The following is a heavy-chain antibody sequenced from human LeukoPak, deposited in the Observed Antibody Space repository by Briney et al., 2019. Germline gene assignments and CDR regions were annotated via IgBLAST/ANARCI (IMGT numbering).Heavy chain of an antibody. Sequence: PGGSLRLSCAASGFTLSNYDMHWVRQAPGKGLEWVAVISYDGSNKYYAEFVKGRFTISRDNSKNTLYLQMNSLRGEDTAVYYCAKIVTDSGSDDYWGQGTLVTVSS. CDR2: ISYDGSNK. CDR3: AKIVTDSGSDDY. CDR1: GFTLSNYD. V-gene: IGHV3-30*18. J-gene: IGHJ4*02. D-gene: IGHD1-26*01.